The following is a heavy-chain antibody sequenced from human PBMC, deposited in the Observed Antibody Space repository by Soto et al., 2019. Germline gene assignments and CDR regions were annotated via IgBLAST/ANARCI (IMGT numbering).Heavy chain of an antibody. CDR2: ISYDGSNK. V-gene: IGHV3-30*03. CDR3: ARGIYSSDYYFDY. D-gene: IGHD6-19*01. J-gene: IGHJ4*02. CDR1: GFTFSSYG. Sequence: QVQLVESGGGVVQPGRSLRLSCAASGFTFSSYGMHWVRQAPGKGLEWVAVISYDGSNKYYADSVKGRFTISRDNSKNTLYLQMNSLRAEDTAVYYCARGIYSSDYYFDYWGQGTLVTVSS.